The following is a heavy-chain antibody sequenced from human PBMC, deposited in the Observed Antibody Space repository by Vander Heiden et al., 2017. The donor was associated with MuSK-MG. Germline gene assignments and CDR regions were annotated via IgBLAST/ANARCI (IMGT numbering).Heavy chain of an antibody. D-gene: IGHD2-2*01. V-gene: IGHV3-30*18. J-gene: IGHJ6*04. Sequence: QVQLVESGGGVVQPGRSLRLSCAASGFTFSTFGMHWVRQAPGKGLEWVAVISFDGSKKYHADSGEGRFTISRDNSKNTLSLQMNSLRDEETAVYYCAKVGPLCSRTSCYDGFYYDREVWGKGTTVTVSS. CDR2: ISFDGSKK. CDR1: GFTFSTFG. CDR3: AKVGPLCSRTSCYDGFYYDREV.